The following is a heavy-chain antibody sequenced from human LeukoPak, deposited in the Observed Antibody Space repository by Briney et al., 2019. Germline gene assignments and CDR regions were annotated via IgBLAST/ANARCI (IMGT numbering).Heavy chain of an antibody. Sequence: SETLSLTCAVSGGPITGYYWNWIRQPPGQGLEWLGRVYSSGVGNYNPSLTSRVTMSVDTSKNQFSLKLTSLTAADTAVYYCAREEFLHEIDSSGYFVYWGQGTLVTVSS. CDR1: GGPITGYY. V-gene: IGHV4-4*07. CDR3: AREEFLHEIDSSGYFVY. CDR2: VYSSGVG. D-gene: IGHD3-22*01. J-gene: IGHJ4*02.